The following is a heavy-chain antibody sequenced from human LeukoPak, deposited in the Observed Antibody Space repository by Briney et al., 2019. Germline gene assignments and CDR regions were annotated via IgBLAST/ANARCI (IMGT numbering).Heavy chain of an antibody. Sequence: GGSLRLSCAASGFTGSSNYMSWVRQAPGKGLEWVSGFYSGGSTSYADSVKGRFTISRDNSKNTLYLQMKSLRAEDTAVYYCARVRIRMDGVVVSFYMDVWGKGTTVIVSS. CDR1: GFTGSSNY. D-gene: IGHD2-15*01. CDR2: FYSGGST. J-gene: IGHJ6*03. CDR3: ARVRIRMDGVVVSFYMDV. V-gene: IGHV3-53*01.